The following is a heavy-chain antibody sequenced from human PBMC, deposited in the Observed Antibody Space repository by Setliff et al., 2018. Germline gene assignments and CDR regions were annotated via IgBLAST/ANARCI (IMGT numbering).Heavy chain of an antibody. J-gene: IGHJ6*02. CDR2: INHSGST. CDR3: AREVGATYYYYYYGMDV. V-gene: IGHV4-34*01. D-gene: IGHD1-26*01. Sequence: ETLSLTCAVYGGSFSTYYWIWIRQPPGKGLEWIGEINHSGSTNYNPSLKSRVTISVDTSKNQFSLKLSSVTAADTAVYYCAREVGATYYYYYYGMDVWGQGTTVTVSS. CDR1: GGSFSTYY.